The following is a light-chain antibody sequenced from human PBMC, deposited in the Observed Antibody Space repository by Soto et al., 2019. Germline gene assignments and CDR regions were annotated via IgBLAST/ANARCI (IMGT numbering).Light chain of an antibody. CDR3: QQHDNVSYT. CDR2: DTS. Sequence: DIHMTQSPSSLSASVGDRVTITCQASQDIINSLNWYQQKAGQAPKLLIYDTSNLETGVPSRFSGSGSGTDFTLTISSLQADDIATYYCQQHDNVSYTFGQGTRLEIK. J-gene: IGKJ2*01. CDR1: QDIINS. V-gene: IGKV1-33*01.